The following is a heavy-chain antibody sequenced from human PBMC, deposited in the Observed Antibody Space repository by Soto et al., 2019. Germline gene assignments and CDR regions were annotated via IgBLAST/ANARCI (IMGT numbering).Heavy chain of an antibody. D-gene: IGHD2-21*01. V-gene: IGHV1-24*01. Sequence: QVHLVQSGAEVKKPGASVKVSCKVSGHTLTELAIQWVRQAPGKGLVWMGGLDPEDGETFYAQEFQGRVTMTEDKSTDTAYMELRSLRSEDTAVYYCAGAYCTRTSCHDYDNWGQGTLVAVSS. CDR1: GHTLTELA. CDR2: LDPEDGET. CDR3: AGAYCTRTSCHDYDN. J-gene: IGHJ4*02.